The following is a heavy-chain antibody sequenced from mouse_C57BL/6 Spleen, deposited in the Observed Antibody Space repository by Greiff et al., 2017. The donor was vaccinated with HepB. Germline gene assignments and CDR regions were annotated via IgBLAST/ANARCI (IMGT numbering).Heavy chain of an antibody. D-gene: IGHD1-1*01. CDR2: INPYNGGT. CDR3: ARDYGSRGDYFDY. Sequence: EVQLQQSGPVLVKPGASVKMSCKASGYTFTDYYMNWVKQSHGKSLEWIGVINPYNGGTSYNQKFKGKATLTVDKSSSTAYMELNSLTSEDSAVYYCARDYGSRGDYFDYWGQGTTLTVSS. J-gene: IGHJ2*01. V-gene: IGHV1-19*01. CDR1: GYTFTDYY.